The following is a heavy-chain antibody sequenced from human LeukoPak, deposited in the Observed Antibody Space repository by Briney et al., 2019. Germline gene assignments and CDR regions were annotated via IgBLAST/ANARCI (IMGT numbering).Heavy chain of an antibody. Sequence: GGSLRLSCAAPGFTFSSYAMHWVRKAPGKGLGWVAVISYDGSNKYYADSVKGRFTISRDNSKNTLYLQMNSLRAEDTAVYYCARMVATILSSFDYWGQGTLVTVSS. D-gene: IGHD5-24*01. CDR2: ISYDGSNK. V-gene: IGHV3-30*04. CDR3: ARMVATILSSFDY. J-gene: IGHJ4*02. CDR1: GFTFSSYA.